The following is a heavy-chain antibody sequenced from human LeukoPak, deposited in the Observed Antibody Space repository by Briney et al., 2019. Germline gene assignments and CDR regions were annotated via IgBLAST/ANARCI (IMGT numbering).Heavy chain of an antibody. CDR2: IWADGAP. CDR1: GGSISSYY. Sequence: SETLSLTCTVSGGSISSYYWSWIRQPAGQGLEWIGRIWADGAPTYRPSLKSRVSISVDVSKNQFSLRLTSVTAADTAVYYCARGRDSRGYQFMGFDSWGQGTLVTVSS. V-gene: IGHV4-4*07. D-gene: IGHD3-22*01. CDR3: ARGRDSRGYQFMGFDS. J-gene: IGHJ4*02.